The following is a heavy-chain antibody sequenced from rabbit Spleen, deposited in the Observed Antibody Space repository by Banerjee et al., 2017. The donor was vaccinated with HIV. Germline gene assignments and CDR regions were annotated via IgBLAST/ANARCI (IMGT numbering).Heavy chain of an antibody. CDR2: INAGTGKA. J-gene: IGHJ6*01. D-gene: IGHD1-1*01. Sequence: QSLEEYGGGVVKKGASLTPPTTASGCSFINKDLMCWVRQAPGKGLEWIVCINAGTGKAVYASWAKGRRSFTKTSSSTVTLQMTRLIAAATATSFCSRDTSSGFSSYGLDLWGPGTLVTVS. CDR3: SRDTSSGFSSYGLDL. V-gene: IGHV1S40*01. CDR1: GCSFINKDL.